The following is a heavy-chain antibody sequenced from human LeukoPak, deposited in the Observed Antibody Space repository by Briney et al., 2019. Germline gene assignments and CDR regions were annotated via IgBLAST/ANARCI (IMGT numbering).Heavy chain of an antibody. CDR1: GGTFSSYA. CDR2: IIPIFGTA. D-gene: IGHD3-3*01. V-gene: IGHV1-69*05. J-gene: IGHJ4*02. Sequence: SVKVSCKASGGTFSSYAISWVRQAPGQGLEWMGGIIPIFGTANYAQKFQGRVTITTDESTSTAYMELSSLRSEDTAVYYCARHRPKDYDFWSGYYPYWGQGTLVTVSS. CDR3: ARHRPKDYDFWSGYYPY.